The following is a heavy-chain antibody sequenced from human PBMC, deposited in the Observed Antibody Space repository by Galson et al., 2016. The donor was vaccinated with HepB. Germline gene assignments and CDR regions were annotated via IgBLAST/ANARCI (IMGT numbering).Heavy chain of an antibody. CDR2: IHYSGTT. CDR3: ARAPRGYSYRMHAFDV. J-gene: IGHJ3*01. CDR1: GGPITSYY. Sequence: SETLSLTCNVSGGPITSYYWSWIRLPPGKGLEWIGYIHYSGTTDYNPSLKSRVTISVDTFKSQFSLKLTSVTAADTAVYYCARAPRGYSYRMHAFDVWGQGTKVTVSS. D-gene: IGHD5-18*01. V-gene: IGHV4-59*01.